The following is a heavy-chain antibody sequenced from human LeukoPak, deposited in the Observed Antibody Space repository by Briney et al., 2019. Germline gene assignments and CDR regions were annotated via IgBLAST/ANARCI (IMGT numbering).Heavy chain of an antibody. CDR1: GYNFTTYW. CDR2: IYPDDSDT. Sequence: RGASLHISCKASGYNFTTYWIAWVRQLPGKGLECMGIIYPDDSDTRYSPSFQGQVIISADKSINTAYLQWSSLKAPDTAMYYCARRPAGAAGLYFDYWGQGALVTVSS. CDR3: ARRPAGAAGLYFDY. V-gene: IGHV5-51*01. D-gene: IGHD6-19*01. J-gene: IGHJ4*02.